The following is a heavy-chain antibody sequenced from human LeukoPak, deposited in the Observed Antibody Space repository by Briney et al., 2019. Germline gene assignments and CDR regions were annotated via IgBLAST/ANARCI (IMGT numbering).Heavy chain of an antibody. V-gene: IGHV4-59*01. CDR1: GGSIISYY. CDR2: IYYSGTT. J-gene: IGHJ4*02. Sequence: KTSETLSLTCTVSGGSIISYYWSWIRQPPGKGLEWIGYIYYSGTTHYNPSLESRVTISVDTSKNQFSLKLSSVTAADTAAYYCARGSPTPDYWGQGTLVTVSS. CDR3: ARGSPTPDY. D-gene: IGHD1-26*01.